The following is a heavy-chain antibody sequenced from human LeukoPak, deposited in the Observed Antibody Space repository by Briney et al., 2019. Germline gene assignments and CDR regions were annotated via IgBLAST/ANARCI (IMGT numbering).Heavy chain of an antibody. V-gene: IGHV5-51*01. J-gene: IGHJ6*03. CDR3: VRRPYCSSTTCFGSAYMDV. D-gene: IGHD2-2*01. CDR1: GYSFTNYW. Sequence: GESLKISCQGSGYSFTNYWIGWVRPMPRKGLEWMGIIYLGHSPTRYSPSFQGQVIISLDKSISTAYLQWSSLKASDTAMYYCVRRPYCSSTTCFGSAYMDVWGKGTTVTVSS. CDR2: IYLGHSPT.